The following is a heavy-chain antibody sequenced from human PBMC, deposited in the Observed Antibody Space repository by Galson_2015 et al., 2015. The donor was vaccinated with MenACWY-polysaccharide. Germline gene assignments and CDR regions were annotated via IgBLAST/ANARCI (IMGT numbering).Heavy chain of an antibody. D-gene: IGHD3-10*01. CDR3: AKSSSSFQEDAFDI. CDR2: IYPDDSDT. CDR1: GYSFTNYW. V-gene: IGHV5-51*01. J-gene: IGHJ3*02. Sequence: QSGAEVKKPGESLKISCKASGYSFTNYWIGWVRQMPGKGLEWMGIIYPDDSDTRYSPSFQGQVTISADKSTDTAYLQWSSLKASDTAMYYCAKSSSSFQEDAFDIWGQGTLVTVSS.